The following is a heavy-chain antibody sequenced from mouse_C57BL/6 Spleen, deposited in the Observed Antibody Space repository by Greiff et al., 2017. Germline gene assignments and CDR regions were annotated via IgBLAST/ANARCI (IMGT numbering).Heavy chain of an antibody. CDR2: LRLTSDNYAT. V-gene: IGHV6-3*01. CDR3: TGGGYHWYFDV. CDR1: GFTFSNYW. J-gene: IGHJ1*03. D-gene: IGHD2-2*01. Sequence: EVKLLESGGGLVHPGGSMKLSCVASGFTFSNYWMNWVRQSPEKGLEWVAQLRLTSDNYATHYAESVKGRLTISREDSKSSVYLQMNNVRAEDTGIYYCTGGGYHWYFDVWGTGTTVTVSS.